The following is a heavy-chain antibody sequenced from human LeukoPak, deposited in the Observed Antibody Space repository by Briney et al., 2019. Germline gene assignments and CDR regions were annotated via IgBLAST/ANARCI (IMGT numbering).Heavy chain of an antibody. Sequence: GGSLRLSCAASGFTFSSNWMSWVRQAPGKGLEWLAKIKQDGSETCHMDSVKGRFTISRDNSKNTLYLQMNGLRAEDTAVYYCAKDKYLTGATYYFDYWGQGTLVTVSS. V-gene: IGHV3-7*03. CDR2: IKQDGSET. CDR3: AKDKYLTGATYYFDY. J-gene: IGHJ4*02. D-gene: IGHD1-26*01. CDR1: GFTFSSNW.